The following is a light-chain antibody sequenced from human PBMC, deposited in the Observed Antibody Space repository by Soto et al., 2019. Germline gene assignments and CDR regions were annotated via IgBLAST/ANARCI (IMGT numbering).Light chain of an antibody. CDR1: SSNIGSNT. Sequence: QSVLTQPPSASGTPGQRVTNSCSGSSSNIGSNTVNWYQQLPGTAPKRLIYSNNQRPSGVPDRFSCAKSGTSASLAISGLQSGYEVDYYCAARDDWLNGVVFCG. CDR3: AARDDWLNGVV. J-gene: IGLJ2*01. CDR2: SNN. V-gene: IGLV1-44*01.